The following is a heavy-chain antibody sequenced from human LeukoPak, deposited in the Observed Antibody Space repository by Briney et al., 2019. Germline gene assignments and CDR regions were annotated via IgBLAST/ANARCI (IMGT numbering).Heavy chain of an antibody. CDR3: ARLGIAAAGYHDAFYI. J-gene: IGHJ3*02. CDR2: IYPGDSDT. CDR1: GFSFTDYW. Sequence: GESLQISCMGSGFSFTDYWIGWVRPMPGKCLEWMGIIYPGDSDTRYSPSFQGQVTISADKSISTAYLQWSSLRASDTAMYYCARLGIAAAGYHDAFYIWGQGTRVTVSS. D-gene: IGHD6-13*01. V-gene: IGHV5-51*01.